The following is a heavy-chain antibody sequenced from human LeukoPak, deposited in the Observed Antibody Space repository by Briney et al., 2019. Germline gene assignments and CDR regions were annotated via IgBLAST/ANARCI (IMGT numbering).Heavy chain of an antibody. Sequence: GSLRLSCAASGFTVSSNYMSWVRQAPGKGLAWVSVIYSGGSTYYADSVKGRFTISRHNSKNTLYLQMNSLRAEDTAVYYCAKEADYYDSSGYTDYWGQGTLVTVSS. CDR1: GFTVSSNY. CDR3: AKEADYYDSSGYTDY. CDR2: IYSGGST. D-gene: IGHD3-22*01. J-gene: IGHJ4*02. V-gene: IGHV3-53*04.